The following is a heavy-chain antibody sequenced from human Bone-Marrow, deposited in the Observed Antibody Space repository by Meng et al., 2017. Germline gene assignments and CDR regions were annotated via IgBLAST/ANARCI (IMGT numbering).Heavy chain of an antibody. D-gene: IGHD2-15*01. Sequence: EVQLLESGGGLVKPGGSLRLSCAASGFTFSSYSMNWVRQAPGKGLEWVSSISSSSSYIYYADSVKGRFTISRDNAKNSLYLQMNSLRAEDTAVYYCARRGYCSGGSCYDYWGQGTLVTVSS. CDR1: GFTFSSYS. J-gene: IGHJ4*02. CDR3: ARRGYCSGGSCYDY. CDR2: ISSSSSYI. V-gene: IGHV3-21*02.